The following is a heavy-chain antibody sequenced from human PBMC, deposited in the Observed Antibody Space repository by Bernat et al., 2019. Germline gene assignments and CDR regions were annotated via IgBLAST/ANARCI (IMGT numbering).Heavy chain of an antibody. CDR1: GFTFSSYG. J-gene: IGHJ4*02. D-gene: IGHD6-6*01. Sequence: QVQLVESGGGVVQPGRSLRLSCAASGFTFSSYGMHWVRQAPGMGLEWVAVIWYDGSNKYYADSVKGRFTISRDNSKNTLYLQMNSLRAEDTAVYYCARATYSSSSSFDYWGQGTLVTVSS. V-gene: IGHV3-33*01. CDR3: ARATYSSSSSFDY. CDR2: IWYDGSNK.